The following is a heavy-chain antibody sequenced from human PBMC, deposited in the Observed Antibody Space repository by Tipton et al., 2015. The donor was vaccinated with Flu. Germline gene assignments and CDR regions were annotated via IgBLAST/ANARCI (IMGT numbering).Heavy chain of an antibody. D-gene: IGHD3-10*01. V-gene: IGHV3-7*01. J-gene: IGHJ6*02. CDR1: GFTFSSYW. CDR3: ARDRFEVRGVIHYYYYSGMDV. Sequence: SLRLSCAASGFTFSSYWMSWVRQAPGKGLEWVANIKQDGSEKYYVDSVKGRFTISRDNAKNSLYLQMNSLRAEDTAVYYCARDRFEVRGVIHYYYYSGMDVWGQGTTVTVSS. CDR2: IKQDGSEK.